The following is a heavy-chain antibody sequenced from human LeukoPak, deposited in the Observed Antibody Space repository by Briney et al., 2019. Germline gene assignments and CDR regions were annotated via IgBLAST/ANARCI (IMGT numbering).Heavy chain of an antibody. CDR2: IYHSGST. Sequence: PSETLSLTCTVSGGSISSGDYYWSWIRQPPGKGLEWIGYIYHSGSTYYNPSLKSRVTISVDTPKNQFSLKLSSVTAADTAVYYCARVDVDTAMVIDYWGQGTLVTVSS. CDR3: ARVDVDTAMVIDY. CDR1: GGSISSGDYY. J-gene: IGHJ4*02. V-gene: IGHV4-30-2*05. D-gene: IGHD5-18*01.